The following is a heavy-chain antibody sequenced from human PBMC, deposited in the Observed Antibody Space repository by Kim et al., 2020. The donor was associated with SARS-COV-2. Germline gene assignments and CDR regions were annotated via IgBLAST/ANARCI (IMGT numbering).Heavy chain of an antibody. CDR3: ARDLGGATVTTSGNWFDP. D-gene: IGHD4-17*01. V-gene: IGHV3-21*01. J-gene: IGHJ5*02. CDR1: GFTFSSYS. Sequence: GGSLRLSCAASGFTFSSYSMNWVRQAPGKGLEWVSSISSSSSYIYYADSVKGRFTISRDNAKNSLYLQMNSLRAEDTAVYYCARDLGGATVTTSGNWFDPWGQGTLVTVSS. CDR2: ISSSSSYI.